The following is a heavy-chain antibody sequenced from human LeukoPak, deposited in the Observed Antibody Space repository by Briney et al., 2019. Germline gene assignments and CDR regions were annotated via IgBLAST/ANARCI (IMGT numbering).Heavy chain of an antibody. J-gene: IGHJ4*02. CDR3: ARVTKGEWELLGY. Sequence: SDTLSLTCAVYNGSFSGYYWSWIRQPPGKGLEWLGEINHRGRTYYNPSLLSRVTISVDTSKNQHSLKVTSVTAADTAVYYCARVTKGEWELLGYWGQGTLVTVS. CDR2: INHRGRT. CDR1: NGSFSGYY. D-gene: IGHD1-26*01. V-gene: IGHV4-34*01.